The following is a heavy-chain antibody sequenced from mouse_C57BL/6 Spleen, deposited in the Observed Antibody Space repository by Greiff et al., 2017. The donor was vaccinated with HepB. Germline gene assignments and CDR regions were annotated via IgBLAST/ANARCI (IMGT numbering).Heavy chain of an antibody. CDR1: GYTFTSYW. CDR3: ARNKDSNYAWFAY. J-gene: IGHJ3*01. V-gene: IGHV1-50*01. Sequence: QVQLQQPGAELVKPGASVKLSCKASGYTFTSYWMQWVKQRPGQGLEWIGEIDPSDSYTNYNQKFKGKATLTVDTSSSTAYIKLSSLTSKDSAVYYCARNKDSNYAWFAYWGQGTLVTVSA. D-gene: IGHD2-5*01. CDR2: IDPSDSYT.